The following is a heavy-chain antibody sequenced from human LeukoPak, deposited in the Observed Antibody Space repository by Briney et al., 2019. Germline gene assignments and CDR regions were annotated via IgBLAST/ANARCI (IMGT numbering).Heavy chain of an antibody. CDR3: AAGAPDYGSGSYYNNY. CDR2: IYYSGST. Sequence: SETLSLTCTVSGGSISSSSYYWGWIRQPPGKGLEWIGSIYYSGSTYYNPSLKSRVTISIDTSKNQFSLKLSSVTAADTAVYYCAAGAPDYGSGSYYNNYRGQGTLVTVSS. J-gene: IGHJ4*02. V-gene: IGHV4-39*07. CDR1: GGSISSSSYY. D-gene: IGHD3-10*01.